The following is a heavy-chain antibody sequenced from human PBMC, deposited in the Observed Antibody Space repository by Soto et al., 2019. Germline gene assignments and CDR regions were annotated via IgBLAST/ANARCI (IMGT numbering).Heavy chain of an antibody. CDR2: IYYSGNT. CDR3: ARDNIDIFAGFDP. J-gene: IGHJ5*02. Sequence: SETLSLTCTVSGGSISSGDYYWSWIRQPPGKGLEWIGYIYYSGNTYNNPSLKSRVTISVDTTKNQFSLKLSSVTAADTAVYYCARDNIDIFAGFDPWGQGTLVTVSS. D-gene: IGHD3-9*01. CDR1: GGSISSGDYY. V-gene: IGHV4-30-4*01.